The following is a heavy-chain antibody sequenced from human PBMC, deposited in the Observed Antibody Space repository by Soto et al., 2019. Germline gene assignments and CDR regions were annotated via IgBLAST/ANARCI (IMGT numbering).Heavy chain of an antibody. CDR2: IYHSGTT. CDR3: AFPATADFDY. J-gene: IGHJ4*02. Sequence: QVQLQESGPGLVKPSGTLSLTCAVSGGSISSTNWWTWVRQSPGRGLEWIGEIYHSGTTNYSPSLKSRVNIAVDMSTNHLSLTLISVTAADTAGYYCAFPATADFDYWGKGILVTVSS. CDR1: GGSISSTNW. V-gene: IGHV4-4*02. D-gene: IGHD6-13*01.